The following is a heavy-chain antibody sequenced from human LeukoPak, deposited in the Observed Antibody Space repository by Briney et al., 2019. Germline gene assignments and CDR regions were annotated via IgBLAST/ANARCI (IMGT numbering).Heavy chain of an antibody. CDR2: LRANVDGT. D-gene: IGHD3-16*01. Sequence: GGSLRLSCAASGFTFSSYAMSWVRQAPGEGLEWVSLLRANVDGTYYADSVKGRFTISRDNSKNTLYLQMNSLRAEDTAVYYCAKAYSNAYPYYFDYWGQGTLVTVSS. V-gene: IGHV3-23*01. CDR1: GFTFSSYA. CDR3: AKAYSNAYPYYFDY. J-gene: IGHJ4*02.